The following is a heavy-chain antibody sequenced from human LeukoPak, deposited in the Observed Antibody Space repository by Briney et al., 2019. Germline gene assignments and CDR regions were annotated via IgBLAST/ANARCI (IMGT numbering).Heavy chain of an antibody. D-gene: IGHD3-10*01. J-gene: IGHJ4*02. V-gene: IGHV3-30*18. CDR2: ISYDGSNE. CDR1: GFTFSSYG. CDR3: TKEGYYGSGSFPDY. Sequence: GGSLRLSCAASGFTFSSYGMHWVRQAPGKGLEWAAVISYDGSNEYYADSVKGRFTISRDNSKNTVYLQMNSLRPEDTAVYYCTKEGYYGSGSFPDYWGQGTLVTVSS.